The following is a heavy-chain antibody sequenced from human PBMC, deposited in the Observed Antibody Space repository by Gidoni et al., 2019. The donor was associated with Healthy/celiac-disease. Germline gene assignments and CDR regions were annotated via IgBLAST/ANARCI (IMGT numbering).Heavy chain of an antibody. J-gene: IGHJ4*02. Sequence: QVQLVQSGAEGKKPGASVKASCKASGYTFTSYYMHWVRQAPGQGLEWMGIINPSGGSTSYAQKFQGRVTMTRDTSTSTVYMELSSLRSEDTAVYYCARDRNTIFGVVGEFDYWGQGTLVTVSS. CDR3: ARDRNTIFGVVGEFDY. CDR2: INPSGGST. V-gene: IGHV1-46*01. CDR1: GYTFTSYY. D-gene: IGHD3-3*01.